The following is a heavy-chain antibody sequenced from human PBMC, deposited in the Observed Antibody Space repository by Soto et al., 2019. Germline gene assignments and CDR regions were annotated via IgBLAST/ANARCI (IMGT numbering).Heavy chain of an antibody. CDR2: INPNSGGT. J-gene: IGHJ6*02. D-gene: IGHD6-19*01. CDR1: GYTFTGYY. Sequence: VASVKVSCKASGYTFTGYYMHWVRQAPGQGLEWMGWINPNSGGTNYAQKFQGRVTMTRDTSISTAYMELSRLRSDDTAVYYCARDSFLRSSSSGWTLSYYGMDVWGQGTTVTVSS. V-gene: IGHV1-2*02. CDR3: ARDSFLRSSSSGWTLSYYGMDV.